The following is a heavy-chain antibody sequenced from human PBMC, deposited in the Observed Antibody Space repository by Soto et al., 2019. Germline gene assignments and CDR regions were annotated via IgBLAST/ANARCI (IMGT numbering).Heavy chain of an antibody. Sequence: GASVKVSCKASGYTFTSYAMHWVRQAPGQRLEWMGWINAGNGNTKYSQKFQGRVTITRDTSASTAYMVLSSLRSEDTAVYYCARAGTQYCSGGSCYSVLNYYGMDVWGQRTTVTVSS. CDR2: INAGNGNT. D-gene: IGHD2-15*01. J-gene: IGHJ6*02. CDR3: ARAGTQYCSGGSCYSVLNYYGMDV. V-gene: IGHV1-3*01. CDR1: GYTFTSYA.